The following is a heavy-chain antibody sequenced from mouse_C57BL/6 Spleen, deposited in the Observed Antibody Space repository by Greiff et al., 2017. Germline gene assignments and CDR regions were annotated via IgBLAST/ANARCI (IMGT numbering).Heavy chain of an antibody. D-gene: IGHD2-5*01. CDR3: ARNYYSNYWYFDV. J-gene: IGHJ1*03. V-gene: IGHV5-12*01. Sequence: VQLKESGGGLVQPGGSLKLSCAASGFTFSDYYMYWVRQTPEKRLEWVAYISNGGGSTYYPDTVKGRFTISRDNAKNTLYLQMSRLKSEDTAMYYCARNYYSNYWYFDVWGTGTTVTVSS. CDR1: GFTFSDYY. CDR2: ISNGGGST.